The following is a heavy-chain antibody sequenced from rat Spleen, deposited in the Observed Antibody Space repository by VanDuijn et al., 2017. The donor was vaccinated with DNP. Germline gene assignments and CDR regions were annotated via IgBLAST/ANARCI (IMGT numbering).Heavy chain of an antibody. J-gene: IGHJ2*01. V-gene: IGHV5-17*01. CDR2: IIYDGSNT. CDR3: ARHGPMGTLDY. Sequence: EVQLVESGGGLVQPGNSLKLSCAASGFTFSDYAMAWVRQSLRKGLEWVAVIIYDGSNTHYRDSVKGRFTISRDNAKSSLYLQMNSLKSEDTATYYCARHGPMGTLDYWGQGVMVTVSS. D-gene: IGHD1-7*01. CDR1: GFTFSDYA.